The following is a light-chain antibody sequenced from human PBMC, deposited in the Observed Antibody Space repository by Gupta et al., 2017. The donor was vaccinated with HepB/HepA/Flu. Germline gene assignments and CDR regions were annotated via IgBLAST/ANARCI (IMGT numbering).Light chain of an antibody. Sequence: QSVLTQPPSASGTPGQRVTISCSGSSSNIGTKTVTWYQQFPGTAPKLLIYNYDQRPSGVPDRFSGSKAGTSASPAIRGLQSDDEADYYCAAWDDSLNGVGFGGGTKLTVL. CDR2: NYD. CDR3: AAWDDSLNGVG. CDR1: SSNIGTKT. V-gene: IGLV1-44*01. J-gene: IGLJ3*02.